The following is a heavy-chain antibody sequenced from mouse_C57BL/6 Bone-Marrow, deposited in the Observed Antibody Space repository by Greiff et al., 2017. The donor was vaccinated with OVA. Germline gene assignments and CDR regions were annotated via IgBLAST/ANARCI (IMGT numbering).Heavy chain of an antibody. Sequence: VQLQQPGAELVRPGSSVKLSCKASGYTFTSYWMDWVKPRPGQGLEWIGNIYPSASETHYNQKFKDKATLTVDKSSSTAYMQLSSLTSEDSAVYYCAKKGDYDYFYDYWGQGTTLTVSS. CDR1: GYTFTSYW. CDR3: AKKGDYDYFYDY. CDR2: IYPSASET. D-gene: IGHD2-4*01. V-gene: IGHV1-61*01. J-gene: IGHJ2*01.